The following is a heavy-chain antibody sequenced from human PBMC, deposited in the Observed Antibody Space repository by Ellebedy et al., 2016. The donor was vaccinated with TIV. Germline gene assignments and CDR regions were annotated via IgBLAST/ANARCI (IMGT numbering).Heavy chain of an antibody. D-gene: IGHD6-19*01. Sequence: MPSETLSLTCAVYGGSFSGSYWSWIRQPPGKGLEWIGEINHSGSTNYNPSLKSRVTVSVDTSKNQFSLKLSSVTAADTAVYYCARGRRGGYSSGSDYWGQGTLVTVSS. CDR2: INHSGST. J-gene: IGHJ4*02. CDR3: ARGRRGGYSSGSDY. CDR1: GGSFSGSY. V-gene: IGHV4-34*01.